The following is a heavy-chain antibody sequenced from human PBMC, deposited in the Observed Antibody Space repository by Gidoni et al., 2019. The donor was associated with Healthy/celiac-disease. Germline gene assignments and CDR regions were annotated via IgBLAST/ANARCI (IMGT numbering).Heavy chain of an antibody. Sequence: QVQLVQSGAEVKTPGSSVNVSCKSSGGTFSSYAISWVRQPPGQGLEWMGGIIPIFGTANYAQKFQGRVTITADEYTSTADRELSSLRSEDTAVYYCAREYLVATNYYYYYYGMDVWGQGTTVTVSS. V-gene: IGHV1-69*01. J-gene: IGHJ6*02. CDR1: GGTFSSYA. D-gene: IGHD5-12*01. CDR2: IIPIFGTA. CDR3: AREYLVATNYYYYYYGMDV.